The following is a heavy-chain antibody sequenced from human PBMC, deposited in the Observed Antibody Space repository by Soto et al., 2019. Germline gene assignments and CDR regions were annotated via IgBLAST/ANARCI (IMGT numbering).Heavy chain of an antibody. CDR1: GGSISSGDYY. D-gene: IGHD3-10*01. J-gene: IGHJ4*02. Sequence: QVQLQGSGPGLVRPSQTLSLTCTDAGGSISSGDYYWSWIRQAPGKGLEWIGYIHNSGSTSYTPSLTSRVSISVDTSKTPCSLNLISVTASATALYNCARVRRSSESRSGFDYGGQGTLVTFSS. V-gene: IGHV4-30-4*01. CDR3: ARVRRSSESRSGFDY. CDR2: IHNSGST.